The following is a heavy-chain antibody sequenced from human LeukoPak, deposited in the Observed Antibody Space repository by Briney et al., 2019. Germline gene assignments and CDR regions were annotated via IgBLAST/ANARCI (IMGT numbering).Heavy chain of an antibody. V-gene: IGHV1-18*01. CDR2: ISAYNGNT. CDR3: ARNSIAVAGTPCDYLDY. Sequence: ASVKVSCKASGYTFTSYGISWVRQAPGQGLEWMGWISAYNGNTNYAQKLQGRVTMTTDTSTSTAYMELRSLRSDDTAVYYCARNSIAVAGTPCDYLDYWGQGTLVTVSS. D-gene: IGHD6-19*01. J-gene: IGHJ4*02. CDR1: GYTFTSYG.